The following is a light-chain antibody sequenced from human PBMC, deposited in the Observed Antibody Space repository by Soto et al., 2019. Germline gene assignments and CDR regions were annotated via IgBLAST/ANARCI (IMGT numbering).Light chain of an antibody. CDR2: DVS. J-gene: IGLJ1*01. CDR1: SSDVGSSNG. Sequence: SVLTQPPSGSGSPGQGVAIFCTGTSSDVGSSNGVSWYQQPPGTAPKLMIYDVSNRPSGVPDRFSGSKSGNTASLTISGLQAEDEADYYCSSYTTSSSCVFRTGTEVP. V-gene: IGLV2-18*02. CDR3: SSYTTSSSCV.